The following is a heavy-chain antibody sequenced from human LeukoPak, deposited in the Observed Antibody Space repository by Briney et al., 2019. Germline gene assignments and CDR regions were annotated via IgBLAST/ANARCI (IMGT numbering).Heavy chain of an antibody. CDR1: GGSLSSSSYY. D-gene: IGHD3-16*01. CDR2: IYETGST. J-gene: IGHJ4*02. CDR3: AREGGGFDY. Sequence: SETLSLTCSVSGGSLSSSSYYWGWIRQPPGRGLEWIGNIYETGSTNYNPSLKSRVTTSVDTSKNQFSLKLSSVTAADTAVYYCAREGGGFDYWGQGTLVTVSS. V-gene: IGHV4-39*07.